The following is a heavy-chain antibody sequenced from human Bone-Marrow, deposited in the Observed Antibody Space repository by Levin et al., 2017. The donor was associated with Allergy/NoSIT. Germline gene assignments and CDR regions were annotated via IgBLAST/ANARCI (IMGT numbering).Heavy chain of an antibody. V-gene: IGHV6-1*01. D-gene: IGHD2-21*02. CDR3: AHPGYCGGDCYPPHDAFDI. J-gene: IGHJ3*02. CDR2: TYYRSKWYN. CDR1: GDSVSSTSAA. Sequence: SQTLSLTCAISGDSVSSTSAAWNWIRQSPSRGLEWLGRTYYRSKWYNDYAVSVKSRITINPDTSKNQFSLQLNSVTPEDTAVYYCAHPGYCGGDCYPPHDAFDIWGQGTMVTVSS.